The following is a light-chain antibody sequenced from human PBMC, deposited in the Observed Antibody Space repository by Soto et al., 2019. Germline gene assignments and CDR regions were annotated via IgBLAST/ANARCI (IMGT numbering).Light chain of an antibody. J-gene: IGKJ3*01. Sequence: EIVLTQSPGTLSLSPGERASLSCRASQSVTSNNLAWYQQKPGQAPRLLIYGASSRATGIPDRFRGSGSGTDFTLTISRLEPEDFAVYYCQQYGSSPFTFGPGTKVDIK. CDR3: QQYGSSPFT. V-gene: IGKV3-20*01. CDR2: GAS. CDR1: QSVTSNN.